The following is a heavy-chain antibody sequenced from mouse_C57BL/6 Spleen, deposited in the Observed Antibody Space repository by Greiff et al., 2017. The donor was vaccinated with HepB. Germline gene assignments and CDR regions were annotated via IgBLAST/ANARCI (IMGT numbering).Heavy chain of an antibody. V-gene: IGHV1-81*01. CDR2: IYPRSGNT. CDR3: ARGYYSNSYYAMDY. D-gene: IGHD2-5*01. Sequence: VQLQQSGAELARPGASVKLSCKASGYTFTSYGISWVKQRTGQGLEWIGEIYPRSGNTYYNEKFKGKATLTADKSSSTAYMELRSLTSEDSAVYFCARGYYSNSYYAMDYWGQGTSVTVSS. J-gene: IGHJ4*01. CDR1: GYTFTSYG.